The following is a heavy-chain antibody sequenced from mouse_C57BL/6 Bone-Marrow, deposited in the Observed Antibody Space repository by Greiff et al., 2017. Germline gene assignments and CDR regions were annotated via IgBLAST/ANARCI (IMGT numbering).Heavy chain of an antibody. J-gene: IGHJ4*01. CDR3: TPFYYGNYGYAMDY. V-gene: IGHV14-4*01. Sequence: EVKLVESGAELVRPGASVKLSCTASGFNIKDDYMHWVKQRPEQGLEWIGWIDPENGDTEYASKFQGKVTITADTTSNTAYLQLSSLTSEYTAVYYCTPFYYGNYGYAMDYWGQGTSVTVSS. CDR2: IDPENGDT. D-gene: IGHD2-1*01. CDR1: GFNIKDDY.